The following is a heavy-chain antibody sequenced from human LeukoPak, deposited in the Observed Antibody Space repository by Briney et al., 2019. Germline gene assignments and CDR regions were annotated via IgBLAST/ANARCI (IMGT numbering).Heavy chain of an antibody. CDR2: INHTGST. Sequence: PSETLSLTCAVYGESFSGYCWTWIRQPPGKGLEWIGEINHTGSTNYNPSLKSRVTISVDTSKNQFSLRLSSVTAAATAVYYCGRHFPDRLSKSLDYWGQGTLVTVSS. J-gene: IGHJ4*02. CDR1: GESFSGYC. D-gene: IGHD3-3*02. CDR3: GRHFPDRLSKSLDY. V-gene: IGHV4-34*01.